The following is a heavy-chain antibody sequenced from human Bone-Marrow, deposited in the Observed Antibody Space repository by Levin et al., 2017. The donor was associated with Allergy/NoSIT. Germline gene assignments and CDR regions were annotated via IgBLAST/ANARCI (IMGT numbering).Heavy chain of an antibody. J-gene: IGHJ4*02. CDR1: GFSLGTSGVA. V-gene: IGHV2-5*02. D-gene: IGHD6-19*01. CDR2: IYWDDDK. CDR3: AHSISVGWYSDY. Sequence: GPTLVKPTQTLTLTCTFSGFSLGTSGVAVSWIRQPPGKALEWLAIIYWDDDKRYSPSLKSRLTITKDTSRNQVVLTMTNVDPEDTGTYYCAHSISVGWYSDYWGPGTLVIVSS.